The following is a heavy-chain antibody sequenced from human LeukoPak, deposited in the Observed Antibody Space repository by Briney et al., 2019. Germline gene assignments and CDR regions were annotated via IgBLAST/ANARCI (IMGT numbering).Heavy chain of an antibody. D-gene: IGHD3-10*01. V-gene: IGHV3-74*01. CDR2: INNDGSDT. Sequence: GGSLRLSCAASGFTFSNYWMHWVRQASGKGLVWVSRINNDGSDTNYADSVKGRFTISRDNAKNTLYLQMNSLRAEDTAVYYCGGPGSYSDYWGQGTLVTVSS. J-gene: IGHJ4*02. CDR1: GFTFSNYW. CDR3: GGPGSYSDY.